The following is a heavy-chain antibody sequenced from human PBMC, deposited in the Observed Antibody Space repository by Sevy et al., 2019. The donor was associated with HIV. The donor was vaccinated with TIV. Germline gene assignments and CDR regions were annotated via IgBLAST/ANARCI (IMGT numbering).Heavy chain of an antibody. D-gene: IGHD3-10*01. V-gene: IGHV3-9*01. CDR3: AKDRLCFGENNNGYAFDI. J-gene: IGHJ3*02. Sequence: SLKISCAASGFTFDDYAMHWVRQAPGKGLEWVSGISWNSGSIGYADSVKGRFTISRDNAKYSLYLQMNSLRAEDTALSYSAKDRLCFGENNNGYAFDIWGQGTMVTVSS. CDR1: GFTFDDYA. CDR2: ISWNSGSI.